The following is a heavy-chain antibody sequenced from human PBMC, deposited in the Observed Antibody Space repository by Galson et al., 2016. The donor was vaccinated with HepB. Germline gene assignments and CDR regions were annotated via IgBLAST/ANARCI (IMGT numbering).Heavy chain of an antibody. J-gene: IGHJ4*02. CDR3: TRRRDYGGNSVGDY. CDR1: GFTFSGSA. V-gene: IGHV3-73*01. CDR2: IRSKTNGYAT. D-gene: IGHD4-23*01. Sequence: SLRLSCAASGFTFSGSAMHWVRQASGKGLEWVGRIRSKTNGYATAYAASVKGRFTISRDDSKNTAYLQMNSLKTEDTAVYYCTRRRDYGGNSVGDYWGQGTLVTVSS.